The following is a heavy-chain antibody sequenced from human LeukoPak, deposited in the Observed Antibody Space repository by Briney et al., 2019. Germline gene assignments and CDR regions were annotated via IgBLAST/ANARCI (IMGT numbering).Heavy chain of an antibody. Sequence: SETLSLTCTVSGGSISTYYLSWIRQPPGRRLEWIGCINYSGSTNYNPSLKSRVTISVDTSKKQFSLKLSSVTAADTAMYYCARDLVATYWGQGTLVTVSS. V-gene: IGHV4-59*01. D-gene: IGHD5-12*01. CDR1: GGSISTYY. CDR3: ARDLVATY. CDR2: INYSGST. J-gene: IGHJ4*02.